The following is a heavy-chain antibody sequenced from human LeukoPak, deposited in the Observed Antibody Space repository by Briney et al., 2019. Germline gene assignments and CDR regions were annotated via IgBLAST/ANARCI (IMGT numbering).Heavy chain of an antibody. J-gene: IGHJ5*02. CDR2: MNPNSGNT. V-gene: IGHV1-8*03. CDR1: GYTFTSYG. Sequence: ASVKVSCKASGYTFTSYGISWVRQAPGQGLEWMGWMNPNSGNTGYAQKFQGRVTITRNTSISTAYMELSSLRSEATAVYYCARGDCGSTSCYNWFDPWRQRTLVTVSS. D-gene: IGHD2-2*01. CDR3: ARGDCGSTSCYNWFDP.